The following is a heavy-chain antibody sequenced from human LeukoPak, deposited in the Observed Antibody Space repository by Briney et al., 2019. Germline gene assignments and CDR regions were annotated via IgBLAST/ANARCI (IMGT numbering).Heavy chain of an antibody. D-gene: IGHD1-26*01. V-gene: IGHV3-13*04. Sequence: GGSLRLSCAASGFTFSSYDMHWVRQATGKGLEWVSAISTTGDTYYPGSVKGRFTISRENAKSSLYLQMNSLRAEDTAVCYCARGRSGSYFDSWGQGTLVAVSS. CDR3: ARGRSGSYFDS. CDR2: ISTTGDT. CDR1: GFTFSSYD. J-gene: IGHJ4*02.